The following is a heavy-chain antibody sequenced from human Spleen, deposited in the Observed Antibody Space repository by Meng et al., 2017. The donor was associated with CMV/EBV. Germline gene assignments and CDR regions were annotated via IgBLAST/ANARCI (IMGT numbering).Heavy chain of an antibody. CDR3: ARMTTGWCDY. Sequence: QVRLQQWGRGLLKPSVILSLTCVVYGGSFSTYYWDWIRQSPGKGLEWIGEINHSGVTHYNPSLKSRVTISLDTSKNQFSLNLKSVTAADTAVYYCARMTTGWCDYWGQGTLVTVSS. V-gene: IGHV4-34*02. J-gene: IGHJ4*02. D-gene: IGHD6-19*01. CDR2: INHSGVT. CDR1: GGSFSTYY.